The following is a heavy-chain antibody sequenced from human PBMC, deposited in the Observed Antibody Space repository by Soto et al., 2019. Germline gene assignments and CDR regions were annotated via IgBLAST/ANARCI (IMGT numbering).Heavy chain of an antibody. D-gene: IGHD2-15*01. CDR2: ISAYNGNT. Sequence: QVQLVQSGAEVKKPGASVKVSCKASGYTFTSYGISWVRQAPGQGLEWMGWISAYNGNTNYAQKLQGRVTMTTDTPTSTAYMELRSLRYDDKAVYYCAGCSGGSCYSGGFDPWGQGTLVTVSS. V-gene: IGHV1-18*01. CDR1: GYTFTSYG. CDR3: AGCSGGSCYSGGFDP. J-gene: IGHJ5*02.